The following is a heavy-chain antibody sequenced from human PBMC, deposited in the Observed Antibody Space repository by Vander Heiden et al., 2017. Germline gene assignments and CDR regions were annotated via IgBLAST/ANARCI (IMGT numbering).Heavy chain of an antibody. CDR3: SSPIAAAGPYYGMDV. D-gene: IGHD6-13*01. Sequence: EVHLAGSGGGFAQPAEPLILACAATASTFANAWLSWGRQAPGKGLEWVGRIKSNTDAGTTDYAATVKGRFTISRDDSKNTLYLQMHSLKIEDTAVYYCSSPIAAAGPYYGMDVWGQGTTVTVSS. CDR1: ASTFANAW. V-gene: IGHV3-15*01. J-gene: IGHJ6*02. CDR2: IKSNTDAGTT.